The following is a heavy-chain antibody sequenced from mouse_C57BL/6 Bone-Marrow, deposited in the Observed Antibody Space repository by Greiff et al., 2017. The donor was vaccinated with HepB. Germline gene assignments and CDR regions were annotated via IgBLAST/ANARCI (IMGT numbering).Heavy chain of an antibody. V-gene: IGHV1-81*01. Sequence: QVQLQQSGAELARPGASVKLSCKASGYTFTSYGISWVKQRTGQGLEWIGEIYPRSGNTYYNEKFKGKATLTADKSSSTAYMELRRLTSEDSAVYFCARCYDGYYVGFDVWGTGTTVTVSS. CDR1: GYTFTSYG. J-gene: IGHJ1*03. CDR3: ARCYDGYYVGFDV. CDR2: IYPRSGNT. D-gene: IGHD2-3*01.